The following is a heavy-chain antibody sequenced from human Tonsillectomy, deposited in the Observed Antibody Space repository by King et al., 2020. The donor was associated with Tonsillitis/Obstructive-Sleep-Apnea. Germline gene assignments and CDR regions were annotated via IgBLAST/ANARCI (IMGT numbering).Heavy chain of an antibody. V-gene: IGHV5-51*01. Sequence: VQLVQSGAEVKKPGESLKISCKGSGYSFTNYWIAWVRQMPGKGLEWMGIIYPGDSDIRYSPSFQGQVTISADRSISTAYLQWSNLKASDNAMYYCARRGASWSEDYFHYWGQGTLVTVYS. D-gene: IGHD3-3*01. J-gene: IGHJ4*02. CDR3: ARRGASWSEDYFHY. CDR1: GYSFTNYW. CDR2: IYPGDSDI.